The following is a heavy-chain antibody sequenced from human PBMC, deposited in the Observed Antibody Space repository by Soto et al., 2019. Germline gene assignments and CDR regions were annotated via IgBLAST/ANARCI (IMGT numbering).Heavy chain of an antibody. V-gene: IGHV1-3*01. Sequence: QVQLVQSGAEVKKPGSSVKVSCKASGGTFSSYAISWVRQAPGQGLEWLGWIHSVDGNTKYSERLQARVTITWDTSASTAYMDLTSLRSEDTAVYYCARDEDIWGQGTLVTVSS. CDR1: GGTFSSYA. CDR2: IHSVDGNT. CDR3: ARDEDI. J-gene: IGHJ4*02.